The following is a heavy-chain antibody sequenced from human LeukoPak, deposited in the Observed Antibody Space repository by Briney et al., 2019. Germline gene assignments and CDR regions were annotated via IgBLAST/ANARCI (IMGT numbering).Heavy chain of an antibody. CDR1: GGSISSGGYY. V-gene: IGHV4-30-2*01. CDR3: ARVPRDYYYMDV. Sequence: PSQTLSLTCTVSGGSISSGGYYWSWIRQPPGKGLEWIGYIYHSGSTYYNPSLKSRVTISVDRSKNQFSLKLSSVTAADTAVYYCARVPRDYYYMDVWGKGTTVTVSS. CDR2: IYHSGST. J-gene: IGHJ6*03.